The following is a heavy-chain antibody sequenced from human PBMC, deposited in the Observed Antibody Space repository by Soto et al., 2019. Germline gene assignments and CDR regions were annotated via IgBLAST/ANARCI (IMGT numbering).Heavy chain of an antibody. CDR3: ARDFTQPRLGATVLEYFQH. V-gene: IGHV3-21*01. J-gene: IGHJ1*01. CDR1: GFTFSSYS. D-gene: IGHD1-26*01. CDR2: ISSSSSYI. Sequence: GGSLRLSCAASGFTFSSYSMNWVRQAPGKGLEWVSSISSSSSYIYYADSVKGRFTISRDNAKNSLYLQMNSLRAEDTAVYYCARDFTQPRLGATVLEYFQHWGQGTLVTVSS.